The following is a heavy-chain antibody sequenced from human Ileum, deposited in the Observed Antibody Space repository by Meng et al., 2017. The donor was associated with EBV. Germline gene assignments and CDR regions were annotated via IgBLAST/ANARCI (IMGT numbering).Heavy chain of an antibody. Sequence: VQLHESGPGLVNPSGTLSLTCAVSGGSISSSNWWSWVRQAPGKGLEWIGEIHHTESTNYNPSLKSRVTISVDKSKNQFSLKLSSVTAADTAVYYCARESYSDSSGYYSLDYWGQGSLVTVSS. D-gene: IGHD3-22*01. J-gene: IGHJ4*02. CDR2: IHHTEST. CDR1: GGSISSSNW. CDR3: ARESYSDSSGYYSLDY. V-gene: IGHV4-4*02.